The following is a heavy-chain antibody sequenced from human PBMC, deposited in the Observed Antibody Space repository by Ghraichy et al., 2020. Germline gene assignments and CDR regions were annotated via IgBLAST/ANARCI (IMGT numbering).Heavy chain of an antibody. CDR2: ISGSGGST. V-gene: IGHV3-23*01. Sequence: GGSLRLSCAASGFTFSSYAVSWVRLGPGKRLEWVSAISGSGGSTYYADSVKGRFTISRDNSKNTLYLQMNSLRAEDTAIYYCAKDLRYCSSTTCYFSGMDVWGQGTTVTVSS. D-gene: IGHD2-2*01. CDR1: GFTFSSYA. CDR3: AKDLRYCSSTTCYFSGMDV. J-gene: IGHJ6*02.